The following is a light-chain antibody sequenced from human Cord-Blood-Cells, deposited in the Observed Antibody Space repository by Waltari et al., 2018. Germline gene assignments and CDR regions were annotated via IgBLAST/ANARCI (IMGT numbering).Light chain of an antibody. CDR2: DVS. J-gene: IGLJ3*02. Sequence: QSALTQPRSVSGSPGQSVTISCTGTSSDVGGYNYVSWYQQPPGKAPKLMSNDVSKRPSAVPVRFHGSKSGNTASLTISGLRAEDEADYYCCSYAGSYTWVFGGGTKLTVL. V-gene: IGLV2-11*01. CDR1: SSDVGGYNY. CDR3: CSYAGSYTWV.